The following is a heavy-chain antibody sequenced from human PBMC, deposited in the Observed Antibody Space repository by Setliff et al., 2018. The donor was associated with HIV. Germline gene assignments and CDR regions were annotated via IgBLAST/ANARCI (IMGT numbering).Heavy chain of an antibody. CDR1: GFTFTNSA. J-gene: IGHJ3*02. CDR2: IVVGSGNT. CDR3: AADPQTGTTSYDAFDI. Sequence: SVKVSCKASGFTFTNSAVQWVRQARGQRLEWIGWIVVGSGNTNYAQKFQERVTITRDMPTSRAYMELSGLRTEDTAVYYCAADPQTGTTSYDAFDIWGQGTVVTVSS. V-gene: IGHV1-58*01. D-gene: IGHD1-7*01.